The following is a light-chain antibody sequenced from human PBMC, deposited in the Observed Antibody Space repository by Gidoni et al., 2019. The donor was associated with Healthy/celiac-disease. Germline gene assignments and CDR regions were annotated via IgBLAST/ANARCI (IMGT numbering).Light chain of an antibody. V-gene: IGLV1-51*02. CDR1: SSNIGNNY. CDR2: ENN. CDR3: RTWDSSLSVWV. J-gene: IGLJ3*02. Sequence: QSVLTQPPSVSAAPGQKVTISCSGSSSNIGNNYVSWYQQLPGTAPKLLIYENNKRPSGIPDRFSGSKSGTSATLSITGLQTGDEADYYCRTWDSSLSVWVFGGGTKLTVL.